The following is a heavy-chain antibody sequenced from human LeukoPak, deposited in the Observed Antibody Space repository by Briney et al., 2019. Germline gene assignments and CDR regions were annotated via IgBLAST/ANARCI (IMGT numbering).Heavy chain of an antibody. Sequence: GGSLRLSCAATGFTFYDYAMHWVRRAPGKGLEWVSGVSWNSVTIAYADSVKGRFTISRDNAKTSLYLQMNSLRSEDTAFYFCARGSFWGDDYFDSWGQGTLVTVSS. V-gene: IGHV3-9*01. CDR2: VSWNSVTI. D-gene: IGHD2-21*02. J-gene: IGHJ4*02. CDR3: ARGSFWGDDYFDS. CDR1: GFTFYDYA.